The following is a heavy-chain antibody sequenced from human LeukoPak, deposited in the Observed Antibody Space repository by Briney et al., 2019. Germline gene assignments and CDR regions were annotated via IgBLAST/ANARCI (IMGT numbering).Heavy chain of an antibody. CDR2: INPTGGST. CDR3: ARTAARRFDY. V-gene: IGHV1-46*01. CDR1: GYTFPSYF. D-gene: IGHD6-6*01. J-gene: IGHJ4*02. Sequence: VSVKVSCKASGYTFPSYFMHWVRQAPGQGLEWMGIINPTGGSTTYAQKFQGRVTMTRDTSTSTVYMDLSSLRSDHTAVYYCARTAARRFDYWGQGTLVTVSS.